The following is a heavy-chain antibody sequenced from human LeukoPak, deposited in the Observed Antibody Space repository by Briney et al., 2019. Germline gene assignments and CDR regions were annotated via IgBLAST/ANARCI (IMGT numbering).Heavy chain of an antibody. Sequence: GGSLRLSCAASGFTFSSYWMSWVRQAPGKGLEWVANIKQDGSEKYYVDSVKGRFTISRDNAKNSLYLQMNSLRAEDTAVYYCARGRRGSILYSSSWYLDYWGQGTLVTVSS. D-gene: IGHD6-13*01. V-gene: IGHV3-7*01. CDR3: ARGRRGSILYSSSWYLDY. J-gene: IGHJ4*02. CDR2: IKQDGSEK. CDR1: GFTFSSYW.